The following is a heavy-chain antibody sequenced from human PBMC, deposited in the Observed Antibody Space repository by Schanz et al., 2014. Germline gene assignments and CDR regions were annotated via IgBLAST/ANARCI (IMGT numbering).Heavy chain of an antibody. CDR1: GYTFTNYG. V-gene: IGHV1-18*04. D-gene: IGHD2-2*01. CDR2: ISPYNGKT. J-gene: IGHJ4*02. CDR3: ASSTFTDLDY. Sequence: QVQLVQSGAEVKKPGASVKVSCKASGYTFTNYGITWVRQAPGQGLEWMGWISPYNGKTNHAQKVKGRVTMTTDASTSTAYMELRSLRSDDTAVYYCASSTFTDLDYWGQGTLVTVSS.